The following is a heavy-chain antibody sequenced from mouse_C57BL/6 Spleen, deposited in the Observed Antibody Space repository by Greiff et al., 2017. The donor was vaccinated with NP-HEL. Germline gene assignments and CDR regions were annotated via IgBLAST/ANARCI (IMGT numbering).Heavy chain of an antibody. CDR2: IYPSDSET. V-gene: IGHV1-61*01. J-gene: IGHJ1*03. Sequence: QVQLKQPGAELVRPGSSVKLSCKASGYTFTSYWMDWVKQRPGQGLEWIGNIYPSDSETHYNQQFKDKATLTVDKSSSTAYMQLSSLTSEDSAVYYCARKGLGSRYFDVWGTGTTVTVSS. CDR3: ARKGLGSRYFDV. CDR1: GYTFTSYW. D-gene: IGHD1-1*01.